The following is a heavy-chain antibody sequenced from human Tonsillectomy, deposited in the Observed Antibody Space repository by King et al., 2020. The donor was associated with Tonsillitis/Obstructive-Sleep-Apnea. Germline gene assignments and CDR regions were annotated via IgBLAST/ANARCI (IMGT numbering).Heavy chain of an antibody. J-gene: IGHJ2*01. CDR1: GFTFSSYA. V-gene: IGHV3-23*04. D-gene: IGHD2-15*01. Sequence: VQLVEYGGGLVQPGGSLRLSCAASGFTFSSYAMSWVRQAPGKGLEWVSAISGSGGSTYYADSVKGRFTISRDNSKNTLYLQMNSLRAEDTAVYYCAKRPDIVVVVAATNGYWYFDLWGRGTLVTVSS. CDR2: ISGSGGST. CDR3: AKRPDIVVVVAATNGYWYFDL.